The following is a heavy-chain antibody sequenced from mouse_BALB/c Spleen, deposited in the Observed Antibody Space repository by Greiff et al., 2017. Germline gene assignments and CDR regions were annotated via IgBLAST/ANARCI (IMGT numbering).Heavy chain of an antibody. J-gene: IGHJ3*01. D-gene: IGHD2-1*01. Sequence: EVQVVESGAELVRPGALVKLSCKASGFNIKDYYMHWVKQRPEQGLEWIGWIDPENGNTIYDPKFQGKASITADTSSNTAYLQLSSLTSEDTAVYYCAREGNYEAYWGQGTLVTVSA. CDR3: AREGNYEAY. V-gene: IGHV14-1*02. CDR1: GFNIKDYY. CDR2: IDPENGNT.